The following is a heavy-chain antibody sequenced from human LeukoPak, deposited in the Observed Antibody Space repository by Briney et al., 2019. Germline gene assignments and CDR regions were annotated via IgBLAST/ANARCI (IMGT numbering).Heavy chain of an antibody. D-gene: IGHD3-10*01. CDR1: GYTFTSYY. J-gene: IGHJ4*02. CDR2: INPNPNSGGT. CDR3: ARGLYYYGSGSPNDY. V-gene: IGHV1-2*02. Sequence: ASVKVSCKASGYTFTSYYMHWVRQAPGQGLEWMGWINPNPNSGGTNYAQNFQGRVTMTRDMSISTAYMELSSLRSDDTAVYYCARGLYYYGSGSPNDYWGQGTLVTVSS.